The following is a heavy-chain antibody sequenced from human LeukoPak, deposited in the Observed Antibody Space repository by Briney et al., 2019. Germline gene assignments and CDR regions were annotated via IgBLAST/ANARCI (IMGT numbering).Heavy chain of an antibody. CDR2: IYTSGST. V-gene: IGHV4-61*02. J-gene: IGHJ4*02. D-gene: IGHD2-15*01. Sequence: SETLSLTCTVSGGSISSGSYYWSWIRQPAGKGLEWIGRIYTSGSTNYNPSLKSRVTISVDTSKNQFSLKLSSVTAADTAVYYCARGGSWGQGTLVTVSS. CDR3: ARGGS. CDR1: GGSISSGSYY.